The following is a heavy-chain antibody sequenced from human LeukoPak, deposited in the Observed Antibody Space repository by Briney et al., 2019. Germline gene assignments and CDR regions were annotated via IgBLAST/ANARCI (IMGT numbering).Heavy chain of an antibody. CDR3: ARDYCSSTSCHLGAFDI. D-gene: IGHD2-2*01. J-gene: IGHJ3*02. Sequence: SETLSLTCTVSGGSISSGGYYWSWIRQHPGKGLEWIGYTYYSGSTYYNPSLKSRVTISVDTSKNQFSLKLSSVTAADTAVYYCARDYCSSTSCHLGAFDIWGQGTMVTVSS. CDR2: TYYSGST. V-gene: IGHV4-31*03. CDR1: GGSISSGGYY.